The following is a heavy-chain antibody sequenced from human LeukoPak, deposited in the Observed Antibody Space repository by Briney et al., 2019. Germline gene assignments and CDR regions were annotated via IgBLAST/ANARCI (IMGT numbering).Heavy chain of an antibody. CDR1: GFTFSSYW. J-gene: IGHJ6*03. Sequence: GGSLRLSCAASGFTFSSYWMSWVRQAPGKGLEWVANIKQDGSEKYYVDSVKGRFTISRDNAKNSLYLQMNSLRAEDTAVYYCARGSADFWSGYLRYYYYMDVWGKGTTVTVSS. D-gene: IGHD3-3*01. V-gene: IGHV3-7*01. CDR3: ARGSADFWSGYLRYYYYMDV. CDR2: IKQDGSEK.